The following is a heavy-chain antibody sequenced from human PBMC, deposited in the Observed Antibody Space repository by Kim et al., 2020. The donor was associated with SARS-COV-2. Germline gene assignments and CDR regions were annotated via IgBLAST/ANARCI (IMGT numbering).Heavy chain of an antibody. D-gene: IGHD3-10*02. CDR2: ISYDGSNK. Sequence: GGSLRLSCAASGFTFSSYGMHWVRQAPGKGLEWVAVISYDGSNKYYADSVKGRFTISRDNSKNTLYLQMNSLRAEDTAVYYCAKDTRADYYVGYYFDYWGQGTLVTVSS. V-gene: IGHV3-30*18. CDR1: GFTFSSYG. J-gene: IGHJ4*02. CDR3: AKDTRADYYVGYYFDY.